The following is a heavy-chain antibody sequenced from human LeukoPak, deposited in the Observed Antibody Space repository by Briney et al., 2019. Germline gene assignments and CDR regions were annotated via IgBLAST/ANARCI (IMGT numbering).Heavy chain of an antibody. CDR2: IYYSGRT. CDR3: ATAALYYDSSAYSYYFDY. J-gene: IGHJ4*02. V-gene: IGHV4-59*01. D-gene: IGHD3-22*01. CDR1: GGSISSYY. Sequence: SETLSLTCIVSGGSISSYYWSWLRQPPGKGLEWVGYIYYSGRTNYNLSLKSRVTISVDTSKNQFSLKLSSVTAADTAMYFCATAALYYDSSAYSYYFDYWGQGTLVTVSS.